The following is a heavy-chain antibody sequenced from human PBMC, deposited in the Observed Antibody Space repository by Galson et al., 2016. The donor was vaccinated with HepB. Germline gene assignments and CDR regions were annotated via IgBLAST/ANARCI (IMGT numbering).Heavy chain of an antibody. D-gene: IGHD2-2*01. J-gene: IGHJ6*02. CDR2: IDPADSDT. CDR3: ARRYVGKPADLRGDYHYYGMDV. Sequence: QSGAEVKKPGESLKISCKASGYRFTNSWIAWVRQMPGKGLEWMGMIDPADSDTRYRPSFQGQVTISADKSISPAYLRWISLKASDSAMYYCARRYVGKPADLRGDYHYYGMDVWGQGTTVIVSS. CDR1: GYRFTNSW. V-gene: IGHV5-51*01.